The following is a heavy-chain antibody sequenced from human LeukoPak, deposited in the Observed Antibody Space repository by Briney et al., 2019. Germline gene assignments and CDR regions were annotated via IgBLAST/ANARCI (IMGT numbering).Heavy chain of an antibody. J-gene: IGHJ6*03. CDR1: GVSFTNAW. CDR3: AYLQQNDYYYYYMDV. D-gene: IGHD2-21*01. V-gene: IGHV3-15*01. Sequence: PGGSLRLSCEASGVSFTNAWMNWVRLAPGKGLEWVGRLIRRVDVGAADYAAPVKGRFTISRDDSKDTLYLQMNSLKNEDTGIYYCAYLQQNDYYYYYMDVWGKGTTVTVAS. CDR2: LIRRVDVGAA.